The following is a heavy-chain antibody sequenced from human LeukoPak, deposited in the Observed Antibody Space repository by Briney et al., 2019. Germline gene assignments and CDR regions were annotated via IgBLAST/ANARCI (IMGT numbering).Heavy chain of an antibody. V-gene: IGHV1-69*13. D-gene: IGHD2-21*02. CDR3: ARTANYYYYYMDV. CDR2: IIPIFGTA. J-gene: IGHJ6*03. Sequence: SVKVSCKASGGTFSSYAISWVRQAPGQGLEWMGGIIPIFGTANYAQKFQGRVTITADESTSTAYMELSSLRSEATAVYYCARTANYYYYYMDVWGKGTTVTVSS. CDR1: GGTFSSYA.